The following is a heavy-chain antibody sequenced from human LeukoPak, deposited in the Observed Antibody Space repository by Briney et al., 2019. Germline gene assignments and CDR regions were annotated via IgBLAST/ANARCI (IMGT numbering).Heavy chain of an antibody. CDR2: INPNSGGT. D-gene: IGHD3-9*01. CDR3: ARVDDILTPGDY. J-gene: IGHJ4*02. CDR1: GYTFTGYY. Sequence: ASVKVSCKASGYTFTGYYMHWVRQAPGQGLEWMGWINPNSGGTNYAQKFQGRVTMTRDTSISTAYMELSRLRPDDTAVYYCARVDDILTPGDYWGQGTLVTVSS. V-gene: IGHV1-2*02.